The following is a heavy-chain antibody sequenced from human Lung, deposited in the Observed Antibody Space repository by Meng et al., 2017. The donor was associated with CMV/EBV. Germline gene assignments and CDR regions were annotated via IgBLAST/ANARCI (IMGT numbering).Heavy chain of an antibody. D-gene: IGHD6-25*01. Sequence: GGSLRLXCAVSGFTVSSNYMSWVRQALGKGLEWVSVIYTGGITYYADSVKGRFTISRDNSKNTLYLQMNSLRADDTAVYYCAAEGENSGDEARDAFDLWGQGTXVT. J-gene: IGHJ3*01. CDR2: IYTGGIT. CDR3: AAEGENSGDEARDAFDL. V-gene: IGHV3-66*02. CDR1: GFTVSSNY.